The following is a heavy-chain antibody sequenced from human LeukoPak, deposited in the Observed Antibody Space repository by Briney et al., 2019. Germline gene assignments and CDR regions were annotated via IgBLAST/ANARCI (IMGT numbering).Heavy chain of an antibody. CDR1: GFTFDDYA. Sequence: PGRSLRLSCAASGFTFDDYAMHWVRQAPGKGLEWVSGISWNGGTIDYADSVKGRFTISRDNAKNSLYLQMNSLRAEDTALYYCAKILTGYYYGAFDVWGQGTLVTVSS. D-gene: IGHD3-9*01. J-gene: IGHJ3*01. V-gene: IGHV3-9*01. CDR3: AKILTGYYYGAFDV. CDR2: ISWNGGTI.